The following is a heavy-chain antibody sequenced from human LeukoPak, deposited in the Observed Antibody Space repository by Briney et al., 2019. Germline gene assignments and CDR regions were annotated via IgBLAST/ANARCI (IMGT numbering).Heavy chain of an antibody. V-gene: IGHV4-59*01. CDR2: IYYSGST. D-gene: IGHD5-12*01. Sequence: SQTLSLTCTVSGGSISSYYWSWIRQPPGKGLEWIGYIYYSGSTNYNPSLKSRVTISVDTSKNQFSLKLSSVTAADTAVYYCARVGPRYYDYADAFDIWGQGTMVTVSS. CDR3: ARVGPRYYDYADAFDI. J-gene: IGHJ3*02. CDR1: GGSISSYY.